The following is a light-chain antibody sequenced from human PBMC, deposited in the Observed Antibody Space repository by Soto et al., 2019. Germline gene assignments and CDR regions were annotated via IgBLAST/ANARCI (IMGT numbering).Light chain of an antibody. J-gene: IGKJ1*01. Sequence: EIVLTQSPGTLSLSVGERATLSCRASQSINSGYLAWYQHKPGQAPTVLIYGASNRATGIPDRFSGSGSGTDFTLTISRLEPEDFAVYYSKEYEPSARFGKGTEVHIK. CDR1: QSINSGY. CDR3: KEYEPSAR. CDR2: GAS. V-gene: IGKV3-20*01.